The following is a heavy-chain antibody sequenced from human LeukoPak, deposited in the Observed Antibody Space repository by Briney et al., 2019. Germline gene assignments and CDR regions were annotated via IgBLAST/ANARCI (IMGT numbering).Heavy chain of an antibody. CDR1: GGTFSSYA. V-gene: IGHV1-69*05. CDR2: IIPIFGTA. J-gene: IGHJ4*02. CDR3: ARCGSSSTSCSPAH. D-gene: IGHD2-2*01. Sequence: SVKVSCKASGGTFSSYAISLVRQAPGQGLEWMGRIIPIFGTANYAQKFQGRVTITTDESTSTAYMELSSLRSEDTAVYYCARCGSSSTSCSPAHWGQGTLVTVSS.